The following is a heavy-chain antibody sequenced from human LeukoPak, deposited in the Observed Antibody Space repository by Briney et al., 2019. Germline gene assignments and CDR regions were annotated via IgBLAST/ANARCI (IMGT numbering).Heavy chain of an antibody. CDR1: GGSISSSSYY. CDR3: ARDSLGAGTVGATSGY. Sequence: SETLSLTCTVSGGSISSSSYYWGWIRQPPGKGLEWIGSIYYSGSTYYNPSLKSRVTISVDTTKNQFSLRLSSVTAADTAVYYCARDSLGAGTVGATSGYWGQGTLVTVSS. CDR2: IYYSGST. D-gene: IGHD1-26*01. V-gene: IGHV4-39*02. J-gene: IGHJ4*02.